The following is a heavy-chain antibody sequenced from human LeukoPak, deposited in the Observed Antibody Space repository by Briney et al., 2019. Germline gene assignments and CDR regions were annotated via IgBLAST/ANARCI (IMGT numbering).Heavy chain of an antibody. Sequence: SETLSLTCAVYGGSFSGYYWSWIRQPPGKGLEWIGEINHSGSTNYNASLKSRVTISVDTSKNQFSLKLSSVTAADTAVYYCARDITIFGVVQSPRGNMDVWGKGTTVTVSS. CDR1: GGSFSGYY. D-gene: IGHD3-3*01. CDR2: INHSGST. V-gene: IGHV4-34*01. J-gene: IGHJ6*03. CDR3: ARDITIFGVVQSPRGNMDV.